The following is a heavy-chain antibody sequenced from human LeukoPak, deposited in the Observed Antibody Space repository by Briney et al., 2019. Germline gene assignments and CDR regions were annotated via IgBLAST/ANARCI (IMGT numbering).Heavy chain of an antibody. V-gene: IGHV4-61*02. CDR3: ARRTQLRYFDWLSTWGFDP. D-gene: IGHD3-9*01. J-gene: IGHJ5*02. CDR1: GGSISSSSYY. Sequence: PSETLSLTCTVSGGSISSSSYYWGWIRQPAGKGLEWIGRIYASGKTNYNPSLKSRVTMSVDTSKNQFSLKLSSVTAADTAVYYCARRTQLRYFDWLSTWGFDPWGQGTLVTVSS. CDR2: IYASGKT.